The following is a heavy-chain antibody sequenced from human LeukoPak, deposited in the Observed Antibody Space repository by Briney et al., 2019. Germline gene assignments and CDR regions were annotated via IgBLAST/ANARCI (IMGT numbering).Heavy chain of an antibody. J-gene: IGHJ4*02. CDR3: AGERGEEYSSGWYKRNYFDN. Sequence: SETLSLTCTVSGGSISSYYWSWIRHPRGKGLEWIGHIYYSGSTNYNPSLESRVAISADMSKNQFSLKLTSVTGADTAVYYCAGERGEEYSSGWYKRNYFDNWGQGIRVTVSS. CDR1: GGSISSYY. CDR2: IYYSGST. D-gene: IGHD6-19*01. V-gene: IGHV4-59*12.